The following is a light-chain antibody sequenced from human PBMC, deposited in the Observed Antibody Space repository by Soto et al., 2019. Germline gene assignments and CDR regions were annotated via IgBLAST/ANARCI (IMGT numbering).Light chain of an antibody. V-gene: IGLV2-8*01. CDR2: DVS. CDR3: GSFVASNNLL. J-gene: IGLJ7*01. Sequence: QSALTQPPSASGSPGQSVTISCTGTGSDVGGYNYVSWYQQHPGKAPKLVIFDVSRRPSGVPDRFSGSKSGNTASLTVSGLQAEDEADYYCGSFVASNNLLFGRGTQLTVL. CDR1: GSDVGGYNY.